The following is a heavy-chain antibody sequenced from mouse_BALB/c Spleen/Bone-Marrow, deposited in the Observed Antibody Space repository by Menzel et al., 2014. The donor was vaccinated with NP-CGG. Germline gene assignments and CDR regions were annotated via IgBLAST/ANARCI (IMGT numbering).Heavy chain of an antibody. CDR3: ARSVHWYFDV. J-gene: IGHJ1*01. V-gene: IGHV1-87*01. CDR1: GYTFTSYW. Sequence: QVQLKQSGAELARPGASVKLSCKASGYTFTSYWMQWVKQRPGQGLEWIGAIYPGDGDTRYTQKFKGKATLTADKSSSTAYTQLSSLASEDSAVYYCARSVHWYFDVWGAGTTVTVSS. CDR2: IYPGDGDT.